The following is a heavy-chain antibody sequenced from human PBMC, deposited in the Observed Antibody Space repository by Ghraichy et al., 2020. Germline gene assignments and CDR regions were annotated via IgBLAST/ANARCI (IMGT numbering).Heavy chain of an antibody. J-gene: IGHJ4*02. CDR2: ISYSGYT. CDR3: ARHRFAGDFSDNRVYYHDY. Sequence: SETLSLTCTVSGGSISGFFWSWIWQPPGKGLEWIGYISYSGYTKYSPSLKSRLTISLDTSKHQFSLKLSSVTAADTAVYYCARHRFAGDFSDNRVYYHDYWGQGTLVTVSS. CDR1: GGSISGFF. V-gene: IGHV4-59*01. D-gene: IGHD3-22*01.